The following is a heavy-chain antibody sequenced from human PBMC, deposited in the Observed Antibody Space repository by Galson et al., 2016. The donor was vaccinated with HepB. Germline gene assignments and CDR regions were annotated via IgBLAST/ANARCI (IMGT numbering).Heavy chain of an antibody. V-gene: IGHV3-53*01. Sequence: SLRLSCAASGFTVSSNYMSWVRQAPGKGLEGVSVIYSGGTTFYGDSVKGRFTISRDTSKNTLYLQMNSLRAEDTAVYYCAPAPTLGYWGQGTLVTVSS. CDR3: APAPTLGY. J-gene: IGHJ4*02. CDR2: IYSGGTT. D-gene: IGHD3-16*01. CDR1: GFTVSSNY.